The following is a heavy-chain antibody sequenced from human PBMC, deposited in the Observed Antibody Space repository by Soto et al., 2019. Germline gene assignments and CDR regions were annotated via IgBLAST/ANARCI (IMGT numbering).Heavy chain of an antibody. Sequence: QVQLVQSGGEVKKPGASVKVSCKTSGYSFTTYGISWVRQAPGQGLEWMGWISAYNGNTNYAQKLQGRGTMTTDTSTSTAYMALSSLRSDDTAVYYCAREGPAPYYYSGMYVWGQGSTVTVSS. CDR2: ISAYNGNT. V-gene: IGHV1-18*01. CDR1: GYSFTTYG. J-gene: IGHJ6*02. CDR3: AREGPAPYYYSGMYV.